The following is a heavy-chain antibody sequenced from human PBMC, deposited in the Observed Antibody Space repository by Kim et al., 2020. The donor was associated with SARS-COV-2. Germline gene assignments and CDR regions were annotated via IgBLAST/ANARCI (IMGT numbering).Heavy chain of an antibody. CDR3: GRDTTGTGVVDY. Sequence: DSVKGRFTISRDNAKNSVFLQMNDLRREDTAGYFCGRDTTGTGVVDYWGQGTLVTVSS. J-gene: IGHJ4*02. V-gene: IGHV3-11*05. D-gene: IGHD1-1*01.